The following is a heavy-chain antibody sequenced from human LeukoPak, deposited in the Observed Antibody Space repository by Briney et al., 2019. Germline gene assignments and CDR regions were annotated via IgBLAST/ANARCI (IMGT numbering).Heavy chain of an antibody. V-gene: IGHV1-8*01. CDR2: MNPNSGNT. D-gene: IGHD6-13*01. J-gene: IGHJ6*03. Sequence: GASVKVSCKASGYTFTSHEINWVRQATGQGLEWMGWMNPNSGNTGYAQKFQDRVTITRNTSISTAYMELSSLRSEDTAVYYCARGAEDLSSWYVYSSDYYYMDVWGKGTTVTVSS. CDR3: ARGAEDLSSWYVYSSDYYYMDV. CDR1: GYTFTSHE.